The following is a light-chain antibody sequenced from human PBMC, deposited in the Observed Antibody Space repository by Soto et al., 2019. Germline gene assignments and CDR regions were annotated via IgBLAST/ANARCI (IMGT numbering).Light chain of an antibody. CDR1: QRVSS. V-gene: IGKV3-20*01. CDR3: QQYGSSPPSII. J-gene: IGKJ5*01. CDR2: GAS. Sequence: EIVMTQSPSPLSVSPGDRATISWRASQRVSSIAWYQQRPGKAPRLLMYGASSRAEGIPDRFRGSGTGKDFTFNISRLEPEDYAVSWCQQYGSSPPSIIFGQGTRVEIK.